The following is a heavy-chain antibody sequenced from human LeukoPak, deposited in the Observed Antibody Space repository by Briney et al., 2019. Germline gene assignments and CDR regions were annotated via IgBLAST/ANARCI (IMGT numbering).Heavy chain of an antibody. CDR2: ISSSSSYI. Sequence: GGSLRLSCAASGFTFSSYSMNWVRQAPGKGLEWVSFISSSSSYIYYADSVKGRFTISRDNAKNSLYLQMNSLRAEDTAVYYCAREPHYYDSSGPIDDAFDIWGQGTMVTVSS. D-gene: IGHD3-22*01. V-gene: IGHV3-21*01. CDR1: GFTFSSYS. J-gene: IGHJ3*02. CDR3: AREPHYYDSSGPIDDAFDI.